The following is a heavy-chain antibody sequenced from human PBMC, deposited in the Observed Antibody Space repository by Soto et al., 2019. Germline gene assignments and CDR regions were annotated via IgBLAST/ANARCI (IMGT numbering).Heavy chain of an antibody. J-gene: IGHJ6*03. D-gene: IGHD3-3*01. V-gene: IGHV3-23*01. CDR2: ISASGTQT. CDR1: GFSFYTYA. Sequence: EVQLLDSGGGLGQSGGSLRLSCAASGFSFYTYAMTWVRQAPGKGLEWVSSISASGTQTYYADSVKGRFTISRDTSRNTVYLQMNSLRVEDTAVYYCAKGGGSGYFAYHYIDVWGKGTTVTVSS. CDR3: AKGGGSGYFAYHYIDV.